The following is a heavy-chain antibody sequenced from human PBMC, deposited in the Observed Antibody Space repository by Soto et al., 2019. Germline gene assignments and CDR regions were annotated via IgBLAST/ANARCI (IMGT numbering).Heavy chain of an antibody. CDR3: TYGIRGPGSNWFDP. Sequence: EVQLVESGGGLVQPGGSLKLSCAASGFTFSGSAMHWVRQAFGKGLEWVGRIRSKANSYATAYAASVKGRFTISRDDSKNTAYLQMNSLKTEDTAVYYCTYGIRGPGSNWFDPWGQGTLVTVSS. J-gene: IGHJ5*02. D-gene: IGHD5-18*01. V-gene: IGHV3-73*01. CDR1: GFTFSGSA. CDR2: IRSKANSYAT.